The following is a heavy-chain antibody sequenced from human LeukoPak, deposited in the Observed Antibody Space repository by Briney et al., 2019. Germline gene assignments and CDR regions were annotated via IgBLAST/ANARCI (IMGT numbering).Heavy chain of an antibody. D-gene: IGHD2-2*01. J-gene: IGHJ4*02. CDR2: ISSSGNAI. CDR3: ARDRSSTYFDY. Sequence: PGGSLRLSCAASGFTLSSYDMNWVRQAPGKGLEWVSYISSSGNAIYYADSVKGRFTISRDNSKNTLYLQMDSLRAEDTAVYYCARDRSSTYFDYWAQGTPVTVSS. CDR1: GFTLSSYD. V-gene: IGHV3-48*03.